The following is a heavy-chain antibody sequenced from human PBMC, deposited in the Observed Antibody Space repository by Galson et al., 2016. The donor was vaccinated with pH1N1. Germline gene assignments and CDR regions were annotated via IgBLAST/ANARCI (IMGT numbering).Heavy chain of an antibody. J-gene: IGHJ6*03. V-gene: IGHV4-61*10. CDR3: ARATSGYYLGYYYYYMDV. CDR2: IYYSGST. Sequence: SETLSLTCTVSGGSISSGSYYWSWIRQPAGKGLEWIGYIYYSGSTNYNPSLKSRVTISTDTSNNQFSLKLRSVTAADTAVYYCARATSGYYLGYYYYYMDVWGKGTTVTVSS. CDR1: GGSISSGSYY. D-gene: IGHD3-3*01.